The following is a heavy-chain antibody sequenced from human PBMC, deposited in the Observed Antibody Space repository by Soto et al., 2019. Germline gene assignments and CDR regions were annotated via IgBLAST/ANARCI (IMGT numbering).Heavy chain of an antibody. J-gene: IGHJ6*02. CDR1: GFIFSSYG. Sequence: VQLVESGGGVVKPGRSLRLSCAASGFIFSSYGMHWVRQAPGKGLEWVAIIWYEGSNKYYADSVKGRVTISRDNSKNTLYLQMNCLRAEDTAVYYCSRVHRIASAGTYGMDVWGQGTTVTVSS. D-gene: IGHD6-13*01. V-gene: IGHV3-33*01. CDR2: IWYEGSNK. CDR3: SRVHRIASAGTYGMDV.